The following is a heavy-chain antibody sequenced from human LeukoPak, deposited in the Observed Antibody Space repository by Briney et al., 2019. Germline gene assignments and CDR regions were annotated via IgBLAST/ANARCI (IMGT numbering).Heavy chain of an antibody. CDR1: GYTFTSYD. CDR2: MNPNSGNT. D-gene: IGHD3-3*01. J-gene: IGHJ4*02. CDR3: ARSPNDFWSGFQYYFDY. V-gene: IGHV1-8*01. Sequence: AASVKVSCKASGYTFTSYDINWVRQATGQGLEWMGWMNPNSGNTGYAQKFQGRVTMTRNTSISTAYMELSSLRSEDTAVYYCARSPNDFWSGFQYYFDYWGQGTLVTVSS.